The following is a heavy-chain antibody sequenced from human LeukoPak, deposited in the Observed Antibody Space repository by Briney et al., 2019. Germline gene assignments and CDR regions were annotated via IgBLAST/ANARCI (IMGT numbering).Heavy chain of an antibody. D-gene: IGHD3-3*01. CDR1: GFTFSSYG. Sequence: GGSLRLSCAASGFTFSSYGMHWVRQAPGKGLEWVEFIRYDGSNKYYADSVKGRFTISRDNSKNTLYLQMNSLRAEDTAVYYCARDLYDFWSGISGGMDVWGKGTTVTVSS. J-gene: IGHJ6*03. CDR2: IRYDGSNK. CDR3: ARDLYDFWSGISGGMDV. V-gene: IGHV3-30*02.